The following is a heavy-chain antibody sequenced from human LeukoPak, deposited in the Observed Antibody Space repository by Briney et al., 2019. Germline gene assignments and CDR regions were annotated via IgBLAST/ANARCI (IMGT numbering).Heavy chain of an antibody. CDR2: IIPIFGTA. CDR1: GGTFSSYA. Sequence: ASVKVSCKASGGTFSSYAISWVRQAPGQGLEWMGRIIPIFGTANYARKFQGRVTITTDESTSTAYMELSSLRSEDTAVYYCARDYPLPPPYGDYFPIAFQHWGQGTLVTVSS. V-gene: IGHV1-69*05. CDR3: ARDYPLPPPYGDYFPIAFQH. J-gene: IGHJ1*01. D-gene: IGHD4-17*01.